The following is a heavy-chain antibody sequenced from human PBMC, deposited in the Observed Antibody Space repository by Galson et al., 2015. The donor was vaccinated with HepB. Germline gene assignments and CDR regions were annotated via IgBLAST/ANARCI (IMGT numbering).Heavy chain of an antibody. V-gene: IGHV3-21*01. CDR1: GFTFSSYS. J-gene: IGHJ6*02. CDR2: ISSSSSYI. CDR3: ARDRAEPPAYCGGDCYRYYYSGMDV. Sequence: SLRLSCAASGFTFSSYSMNWVRQAPGKGLEWVSSISSSSSYIYYADSVKGRFTISRDNAKNSLYLQMNSLRAEDTAVYYCARDRAEPPAYCGGDCYRYYYSGMDVWGQGTTVTVSS. D-gene: IGHD2-21*02.